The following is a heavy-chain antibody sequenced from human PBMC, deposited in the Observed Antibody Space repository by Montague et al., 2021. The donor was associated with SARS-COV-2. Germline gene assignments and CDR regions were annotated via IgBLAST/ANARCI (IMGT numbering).Heavy chain of an antibody. CDR3: ARVGRQQLVRLSGMDV. J-gene: IGHJ6*02. CDR1: GGSTSSSSYY. CDR2: IYYSGST. Sequence: SETLSLTCNVSGGSTSSSSYYWGWIRQPPGKGLEWIGSIYYSGSTYYNPSLKSRVTISVDTSKNQFSLKLSSVTAADTAVYYCARVGRQQLVRLSGMDVWGQGTTVTVSS. D-gene: IGHD6-13*01. V-gene: IGHV4-39*07.